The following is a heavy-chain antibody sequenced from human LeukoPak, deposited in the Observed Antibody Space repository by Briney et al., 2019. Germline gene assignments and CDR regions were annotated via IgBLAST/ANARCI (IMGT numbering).Heavy chain of an antibody. CDR3: ARVPGYCGGDCYFDY. J-gene: IGHJ4*02. CDR2: IKQDGSEK. CDR1: GFTFSSYW. D-gene: IGHD2-21*02. V-gene: IGHV3-7*01. Sequence: GGSLRLSCAASGFTFSSYWMRWVRQAPGKGGEGVANIKQDGSEKYYVDSVKGRFTISRDNAKNSLYLQMNSLRAEDTAVYYCARVPGYCGGDCYFDYWGQGTLVTVSS.